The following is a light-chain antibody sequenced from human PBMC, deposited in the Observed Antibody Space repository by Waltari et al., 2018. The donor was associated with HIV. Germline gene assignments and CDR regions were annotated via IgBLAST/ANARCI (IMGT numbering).Light chain of an antibody. CDR2: EVN. J-gene: IGLJ2*01. Sequence: QSALTQPPSASGSPGQSVTISCTGTSSDIGGYNSVSWYQQHPGKAPKLMILEVNKRPAGVPDRCSGSKSGNTASRTVSGLQAEDESVYYCSSYAGSNSLVFGGGTKLTVL. V-gene: IGLV2-8*01. CDR1: SSDIGGYNS. CDR3: SSYAGSNSLV.